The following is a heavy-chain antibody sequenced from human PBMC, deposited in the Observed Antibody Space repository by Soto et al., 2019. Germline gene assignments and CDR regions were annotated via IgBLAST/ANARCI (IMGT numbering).Heavy chain of an antibody. V-gene: IGHV4-4*02. Sequence: QVQLQESDPGLVQPSGTLSLTCAFSGGSISSDNWWGWVRQSPGKGLEWIGEIYHSGSTNYHPSLKRRVAMSVDTFKIQCSLQLTSVTDADTTVYYCARVSASSMVRGVIINWGQGTLVSVSS. D-gene: IGHD3-10*01. J-gene: IGHJ4*02. CDR1: GGSISSDNW. CDR2: IYHSGST. CDR3: ARVSASSMVRGVIIN.